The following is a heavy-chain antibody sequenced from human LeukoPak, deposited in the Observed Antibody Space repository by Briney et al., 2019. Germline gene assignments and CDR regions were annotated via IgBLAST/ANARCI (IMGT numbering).Heavy chain of an antibody. J-gene: IGHJ2*01. CDR3: ARGRYCTTTSCTYWYFDL. D-gene: IGHD2-2*01. CDR2: VYSSGTT. V-gene: IGHV4-4*07. CDR1: GGSISSYY. Sequence: ASETLSLTCTVSGGSISSYYWSWIRQPAGEGLEWIRRVYSSGTTNYNPSLQSRVTMSVDSSKNQFSLKLNSVTAADTAVYYCARGRYCTTTSCTYWYFDLWGRGTLVTVSS.